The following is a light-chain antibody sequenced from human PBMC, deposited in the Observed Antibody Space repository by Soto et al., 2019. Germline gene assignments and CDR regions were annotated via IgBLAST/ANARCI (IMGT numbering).Light chain of an antibody. CDR1: SSDVGGYNY. Sequence: QSALTQPASVSESPGQSITVSCTGTSSDVGGYNYVSWYQQHPGKAPKLMIYDVSDQPSGVSNRFSGSKSGNTASLTISGLQAEDEADYYCSSYSSSSTLYVFGTGTKLTVL. V-gene: IGLV2-14*01. CDR2: DVS. CDR3: SSYSSSSTLYV. J-gene: IGLJ1*01.